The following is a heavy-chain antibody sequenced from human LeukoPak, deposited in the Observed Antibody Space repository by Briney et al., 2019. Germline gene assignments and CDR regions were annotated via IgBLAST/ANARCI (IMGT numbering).Heavy chain of an antibody. D-gene: IGHD3-9*01. Sequence: SETLSLTCTVSYGSISDISYYWGWIRQPPGKGLEWIGYIYYSGSTNYNPSLKSRVTISVDTSKNQFSLKLSSVTAADTAVYYCARAHYDILTVDYWGQGTLVTVSS. CDR1: YGSISDISYY. V-gene: IGHV4-61*05. J-gene: IGHJ4*02. CDR3: ARAHYDILTVDY. CDR2: IYYSGST.